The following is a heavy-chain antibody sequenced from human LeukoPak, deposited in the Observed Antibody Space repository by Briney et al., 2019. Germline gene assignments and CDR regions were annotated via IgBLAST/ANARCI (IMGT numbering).Heavy chain of an antibody. CDR1: GFTFSDYA. V-gene: IGHV3-23*01. D-gene: IGHD1-26*01. CDR3: TGCGRIRCSLDSIDF. J-gene: IGHJ4*02. CDR2: IGSSGDTA. Sequence: GGSLRLSCAASGFTFSDYAMSWVRQAPGRGLEWVSSIGSSGDTASYADSVKGRFTISRDKSMNTPYLQMNSLKTEDTAVYYCTGCGRIRCSLDSIDFWGQGTLVTVSS.